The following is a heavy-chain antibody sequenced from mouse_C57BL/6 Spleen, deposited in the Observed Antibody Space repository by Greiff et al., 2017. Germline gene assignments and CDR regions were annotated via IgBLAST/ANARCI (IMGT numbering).Heavy chain of an antibody. CDR1: GYTFTDYN. Sequence: VQLKQSGPELVKPGASVKIPCKASGYTFTDYNMDWVKQSHGKSLEWIGDINPNNGGTIYNQKFKGKATLTVDKSSSTAYMELRSLTSEDTAVYYCARGPYYSNYGAMDYWGQGTSVTVSS. CDR2: INPNNGGT. V-gene: IGHV1-18*01. J-gene: IGHJ4*01. CDR3: ARGPYYSNYGAMDY. D-gene: IGHD2-5*01.